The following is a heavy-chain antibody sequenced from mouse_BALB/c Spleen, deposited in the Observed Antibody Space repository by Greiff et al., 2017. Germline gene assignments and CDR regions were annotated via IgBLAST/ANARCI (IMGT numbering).Heavy chain of an antibody. CDR1: GYTFTEYT. CDR2: INPNNGGT. J-gene: IGHJ4*01. V-gene: IGHV1-18*01. CDR3: ARGRGGYYYAMDY. D-gene: IGHD2-2*01. Sequence: EVKLMESGPELVKPGASVKISCKTSGYTFTEYTMHWVKQSHGKSLEWIGGINPNNGGTSYNQKFKGKATLTVDKSSSTAYMELRSLTSEDSAVYYCARGRGGYYYAMDYWGQGTSVTVSS.